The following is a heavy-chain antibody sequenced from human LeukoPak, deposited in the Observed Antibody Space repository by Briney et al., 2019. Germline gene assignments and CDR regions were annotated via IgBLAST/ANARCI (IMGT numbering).Heavy chain of an antibody. V-gene: IGHV4-4*07. D-gene: IGHD2-15*01. CDR1: GGSFSGYY. CDR3: ARDGCGGSCFHYYYYYMDV. J-gene: IGHJ6*03. Sequence: SETLSLTCAVYGGSFSGYYWSWIRQPAGMGLEWIGRIYTSGSTNYNPSLKSRVTMSVNTSKNQFSLKLSSVTAADTAVYYCARDGCGGSCFHYYYYYMDVWGKGTTVTISS. CDR2: IYTSGST.